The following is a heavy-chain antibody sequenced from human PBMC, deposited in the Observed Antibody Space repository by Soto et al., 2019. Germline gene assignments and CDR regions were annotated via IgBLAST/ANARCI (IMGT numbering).Heavy chain of an antibody. Sequence: QVQLVQSGAEVKKPGSSVKVSCKASGGTFSSYAISWVRQAPGQGLEWMGGIIPISGTANYAQKFQGRVTITAHESTSTTYMELSRRRSEHTAVYYCARSQGSSTSLETYYYYYYGMDVWGQGTKVTVSS. V-gene: IGHV1-69*01. CDR1: GGTFSSYA. D-gene: IGHD2-2*01. J-gene: IGHJ6*02. CDR2: IIPISGTA. CDR3: ARSQGSSTSLETYYYYYYGMDV.